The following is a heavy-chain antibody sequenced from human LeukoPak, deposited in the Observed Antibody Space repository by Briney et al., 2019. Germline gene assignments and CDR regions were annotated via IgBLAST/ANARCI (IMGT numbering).Heavy chain of an antibody. D-gene: IGHD4-17*01. CDR1: GYTFTTYG. CDR2: ISAYNGNT. Sequence: VASVTVSCKASGYTFTTYGISWVRQAPGQGLEWMGWISAYNGNTNYAQKLQGRVTMTTETSTSTAYMELRSLRSDDTAVYYCARTTVTTSDDAFDIWGQGTMVTVSS. CDR3: ARTTVTTSDDAFDI. J-gene: IGHJ3*02. V-gene: IGHV1-18*01.